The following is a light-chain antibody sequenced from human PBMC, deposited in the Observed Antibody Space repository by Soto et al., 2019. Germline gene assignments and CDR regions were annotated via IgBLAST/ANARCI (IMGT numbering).Light chain of an antibody. CDR2: WSN. J-gene: IGLJ2*01. V-gene: IGLV1-47*01. Sequence: QAVVTQPPSASGTPGQRVTISCSGSSSNIGINYVYWYQQLPGTAPKLLIYWSNQRPSGVPDRFSASKSGTSASLAISGLRSEDEADYYCAAWDDSLSGVVFGGGTKVTVL. CDR1: SSNIGINY. CDR3: AAWDDSLSGVV.